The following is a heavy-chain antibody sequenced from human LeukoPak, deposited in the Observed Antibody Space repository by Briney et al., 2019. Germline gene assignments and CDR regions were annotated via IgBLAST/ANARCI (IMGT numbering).Heavy chain of an antibody. CDR1: GGSISSYS. V-gene: IGHV4-4*07. J-gene: IGHJ6*03. Sequence: LETLSLTCTVSGGSISSYSWSGIRQRAGKGLEWIGRIYTSGSTNYNPSLKSRVTMSVDTSKNQFSLKLSSVTAADTAVYYCARDSSSSSYYYMDVWGKGTTVTVSS. CDR2: IYTSGST. CDR3: ARDSSSSSYYYMDV. D-gene: IGHD6-6*01.